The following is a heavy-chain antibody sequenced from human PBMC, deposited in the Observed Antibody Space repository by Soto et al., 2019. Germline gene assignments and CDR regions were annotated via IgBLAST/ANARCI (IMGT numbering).Heavy chain of an antibody. CDR2: INPGDSES. D-gene: IGHD4-4*01. CDR1: GYSFSNYW. Sequence: GESLKISCKASGYSFSNYWIGWVRQMPGKGLECMAIINPGDSESSYSPSFQGQVTISADKSISTAYLQWNSLMALHTAMYHCGRPSINYVAHWGQGTLVAVSS. V-gene: IGHV5-51*01. CDR3: GRPSINYVAH. J-gene: IGHJ4*01.